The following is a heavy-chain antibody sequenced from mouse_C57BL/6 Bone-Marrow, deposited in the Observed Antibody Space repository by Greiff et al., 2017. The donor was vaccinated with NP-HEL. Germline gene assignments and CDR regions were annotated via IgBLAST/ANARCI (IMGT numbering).Heavy chain of an antibody. CDR1: GYTFTDYY. Sequence: EVQLQQSGPELVKPGASVKISCKASGYTFTDYYMNWVKQSHGKSLEWIGDINPNNGGTSYNQKFKGKATLTVDKSSSTAYMELRSLTSEDSAVYYCASGLGGPLDYWGQGTTLTVSS. CDR2: INPNNGGT. V-gene: IGHV1-26*01. CDR3: ASGLGGPLDY. J-gene: IGHJ2*01. D-gene: IGHD1-1*02.